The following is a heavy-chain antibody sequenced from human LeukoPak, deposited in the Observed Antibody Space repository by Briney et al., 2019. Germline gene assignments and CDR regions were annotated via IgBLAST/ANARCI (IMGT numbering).Heavy chain of an antibody. CDR1: GVALGSFS. CDR3: ARDGPYSGFGAPFKTFDY. V-gene: IGHV3-21*01. D-gene: IGHD6-19*01. Sequence: RGSLRLSCEAPGVALGSFSVYCGRRPPRKRLASVSSISSSSSYIYYADSVKGRFTISRDNAKNSLYLQMNSLRAEDTAVYYCARDGPYSGFGAPFKTFDYWGQGTLVTVSS. CDR2: ISSSSSYI. J-gene: IGHJ4*02.